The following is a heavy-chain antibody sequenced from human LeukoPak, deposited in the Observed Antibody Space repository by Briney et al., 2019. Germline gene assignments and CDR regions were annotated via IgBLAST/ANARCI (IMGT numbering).Heavy chain of an antibody. Sequence: GGSLRLSCAASGFTFSNYAMNWVRQAPGKGLEWVTGISGGGGSTYYADSVKGRFTISRDNSKNTLDLQMNSLRSDDTAVYYWAKNPYYNIWSVYSNWFDPWGQGALVTVSS. J-gene: IGHJ5*02. V-gene: IGHV3-23*01. D-gene: IGHD3-3*01. CDR3: AKNPYYNIWSVYSNWFDP. CDR1: GFTFSNYA. CDR2: ISGGGGST.